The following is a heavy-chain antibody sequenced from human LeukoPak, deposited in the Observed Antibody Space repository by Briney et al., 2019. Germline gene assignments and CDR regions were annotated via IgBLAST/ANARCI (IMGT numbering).Heavy chain of an antibody. Sequence: GGSLRLSCAASGFTFSSYWMHWVRQAPGKGLVWVSRINSDGSSTSYADSVKGRFTISRDNAKNTLYLQMDSLRAEDTAVYYCARGGASGYYYGYWGQGTLVTVS. J-gene: IGHJ4*02. V-gene: IGHV3-74*01. CDR2: INSDGSST. CDR3: ARGGASGYYYGY. CDR1: GFTFSSYW. D-gene: IGHD3-22*01.